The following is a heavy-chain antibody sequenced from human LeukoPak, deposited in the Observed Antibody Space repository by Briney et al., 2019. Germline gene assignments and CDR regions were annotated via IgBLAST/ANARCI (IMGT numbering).Heavy chain of an antibody. D-gene: IGHD2-2*01. CDR2: IYTFGST. CDR3: ARHGTSSRPFAY. Sequence: PSETLSLTCTVSGGSISDYYWSWIRQPPGKGLEWIGYIYTFGSTKYTPSLKSRVTISEDTSKNQFSPKLSSVTAADTAVYYCARHGTSSRPFAYWAQGTLVTVPS. J-gene: IGHJ4*02. V-gene: IGHV4-4*09. CDR1: GGSISDYY.